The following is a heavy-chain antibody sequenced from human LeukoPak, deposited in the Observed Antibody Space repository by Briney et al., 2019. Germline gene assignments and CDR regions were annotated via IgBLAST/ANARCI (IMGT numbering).Heavy chain of an antibody. D-gene: IGHD6-6*01. CDR2: ISSSSSYM. J-gene: IGHJ4*02. V-gene: IGHV3-21*01. Sequence: GGSLRLSCAASGFTFSSYSMNWVRQAPGKGLEWVSSISSSSSYMYYADSVKGRFTISRDKAKNSLYLQMNSLRAEDTAVYYCARKSAVRSSSSFDYWGQGTLVTVSS. CDR3: ARKSAVRSSSSFDY. CDR1: GFTFSSYS.